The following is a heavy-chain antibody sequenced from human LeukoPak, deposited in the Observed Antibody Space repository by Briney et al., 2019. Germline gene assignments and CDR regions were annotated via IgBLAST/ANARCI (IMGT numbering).Heavy chain of an antibody. J-gene: IGHJ4*02. Sequence: SETLSLTCTVSGXSISSYYGNWIRQPPGKTLEWIGYIYYSGSTNYNPSLKSRATMSVDTSKNQLYLRLTSVTAADTAVYYCARNFRPRYYDTSAYRDYWGQGTLVTVSS. CDR3: ARNFRPRYYDTSAYRDY. D-gene: IGHD3-22*01. CDR2: IYYSGST. V-gene: IGHV4-59*12. CDR1: GXSISSYY.